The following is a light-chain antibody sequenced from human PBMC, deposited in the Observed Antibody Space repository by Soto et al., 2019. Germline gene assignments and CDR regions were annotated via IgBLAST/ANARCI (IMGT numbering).Light chain of an antibody. CDR2: GAS. J-gene: IGKJ5*01. V-gene: IGKV3-20*01. CDR3: QQYSRAPIT. CDR1: QTLRRTY. Sequence: EIVLMQSPGTLSLSPGERATLSCRASQTLRRTYIAWYQQKPGQAPRVLIYGASSRATGIPDRFSGTGSETDFTLTINRLEPEDSAVYYCQQYSRAPITFGQGTRLEIK.